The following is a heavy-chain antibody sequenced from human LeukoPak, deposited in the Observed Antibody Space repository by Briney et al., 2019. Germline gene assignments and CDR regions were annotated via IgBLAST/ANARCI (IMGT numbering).Heavy chain of an antibody. CDR1: GDTFSPYS. V-gene: IGHV1-69*01. Sequence: GSSVKVSCKASGDTFSPYSFSWVRQAPGQGLEWMGGITPIFDTTKYSQKFQGRVTITADESTTTLHMELSRLTSEDTAVYYCARDVSTIRGVKAFDYWGQGTLVTVSS. J-gene: IGHJ4*02. D-gene: IGHD3-10*01. CDR3: ARDVSTIRGVKAFDY. CDR2: ITPIFDTT.